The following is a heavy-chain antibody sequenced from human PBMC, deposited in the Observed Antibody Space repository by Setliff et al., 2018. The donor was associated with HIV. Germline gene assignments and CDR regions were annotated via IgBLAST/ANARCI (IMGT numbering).Heavy chain of an antibody. D-gene: IGHD3-10*01. CDR1: GGSISSSSYY. J-gene: IGHJ4*01. CDR2: IYYSGST. CDR3: ARGALLAVFDFDH. V-gene: IGHV4-39*07. Sequence: PSETLSLTCTVSGGSISSSSYYWGWIRQPPGKGLEWIGSIYYSGSTNYNPSLRSRVTISIGTSKNQFSLKMSSVTAADTAVYYCARGALLAVFDFDHWGHGTQVTVSS.